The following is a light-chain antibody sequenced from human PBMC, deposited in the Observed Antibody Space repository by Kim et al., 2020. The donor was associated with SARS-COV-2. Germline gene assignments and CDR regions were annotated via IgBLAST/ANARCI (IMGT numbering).Light chain of an antibody. CDR1: SGSIASYY. J-gene: IGLJ3*02. Sequence: GETVTISCTRSSGSIASYYVQWYQQRPRSAPTTVIYNNNQIPSGVPHRFSGSIDSSSNSASLTVSGLKTEDEADYYCQSCDTTSWVYGGGTQLTVL. CDR2: NNN. CDR3: QSCDTTSWV. V-gene: IGLV6-57*03.